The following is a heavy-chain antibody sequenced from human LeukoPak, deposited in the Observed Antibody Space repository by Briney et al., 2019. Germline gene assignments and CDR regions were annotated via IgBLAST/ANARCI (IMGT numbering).Heavy chain of an antibody. Sequence: SETLSLTCTVSGGSISSGAYYWSWIRQPPGKGLEWIGYIYYSGGTYYNPSLKSRVTISVDTSKNQFSLKLSSVTAADTAVYYCARDRSGYDLFDYWGQGTLLTVSS. D-gene: IGHD5-12*01. V-gene: IGHV4-30-4*01. CDR1: GGSISSGAYY. J-gene: IGHJ4*02. CDR3: ARDRSGYDLFDY. CDR2: IYYSGGT.